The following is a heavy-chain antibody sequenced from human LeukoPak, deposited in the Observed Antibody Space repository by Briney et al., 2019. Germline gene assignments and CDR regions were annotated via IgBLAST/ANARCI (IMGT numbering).Heavy chain of an antibody. CDR2: IRGSGDTS. D-gene: IGHD6-6*01. CDR1: GFTFSSHS. CDR3: AKVTWDSRPPDCNS. Sequence: PGGSLRLSCAASGFTFSSHSMAWVRQAPGEGVEWVSAIRGSGDTSIYADSVNGRFTISRDNFKNIVYLEMNSLRAEDTATYYCAKVTWDSRPPDCNSGGPGTLVTVSS. V-gene: IGHV3-23*01. J-gene: IGHJ5*01.